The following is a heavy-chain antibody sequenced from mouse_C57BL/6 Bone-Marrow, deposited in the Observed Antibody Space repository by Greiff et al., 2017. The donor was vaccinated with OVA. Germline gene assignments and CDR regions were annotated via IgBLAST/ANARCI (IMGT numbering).Heavy chain of an antibody. CDR3: ARVSYRYFDV. J-gene: IGHJ1*03. V-gene: IGHV5-4*03. CDR2: ISDGGSYT. CDR1: GFTFSSYA. Sequence: EVKVVESGGGLVKPGGSLKLSCAASGFTFSSYAMSWVRQTPEKRLEWVATISDGGSYTYYPENVKGRFTISRDNAKNNLYLQMSHLKSEDTAMYYCARVSYRYFDVWGTGTTVTVSS.